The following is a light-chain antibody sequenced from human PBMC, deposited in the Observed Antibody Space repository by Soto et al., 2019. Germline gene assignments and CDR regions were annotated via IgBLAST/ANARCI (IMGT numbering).Light chain of an antibody. Sequence: EHAWTQSPGTLSLSPGERATLSCRASQTISNTFLAWYQQRPGQAPRLLIYGASGRAAGIPDRFSGSGSGTDFTLSISRLEPEDFAVYYCQQYGVSPTFGGGTKVDNK. CDR1: QTISNTF. CDR2: GAS. V-gene: IGKV3-20*01. J-gene: IGKJ4*01. CDR3: QQYGVSPT.